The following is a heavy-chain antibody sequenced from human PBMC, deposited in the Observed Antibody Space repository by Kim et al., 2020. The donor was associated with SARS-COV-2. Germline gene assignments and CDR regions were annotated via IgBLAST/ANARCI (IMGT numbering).Heavy chain of an antibody. Sequence: SETLSLTCTVSGDSMNTNRYYWAWIRQAPGKGLEYIGRVFYSGATNYNPSLKSRVTISVDTSKNQFSLKLTSVTAADTALYYCARQEAAAASFDPWAHG. CDR1: GDSMNTNRYY. D-gene: IGHD6-13*01. CDR3: ARQEAAAASFDP. CDR2: VFYSGAT. V-gene: IGHV4-39*01. J-gene: IGHJ5*02.